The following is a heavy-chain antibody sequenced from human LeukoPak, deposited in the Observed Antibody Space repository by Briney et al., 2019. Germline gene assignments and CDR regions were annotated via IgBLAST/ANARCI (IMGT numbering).Heavy chain of an antibody. Sequence: GGSLTLSCAPSGFTFSDYYMSWIRQAPGKGLEWVSYISSSSTYTNYADSEKGRFTISRDNAKNSLYLQMNSLGVEDTALYYCARNRGNYLDYWGRGTLVTVS. D-gene: IGHD3-16*01. CDR2: ISSSSTYT. J-gene: IGHJ4*02. CDR1: GFTFSDYY. CDR3: ARNRGNYLDY. V-gene: IGHV3-11*03.